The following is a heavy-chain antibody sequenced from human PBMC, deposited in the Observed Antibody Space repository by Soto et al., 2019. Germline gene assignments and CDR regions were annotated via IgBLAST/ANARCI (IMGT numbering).Heavy chain of an antibody. D-gene: IGHD3-22*01. CDR3: GREGYYYDSSGYRWFDP. Sequence: SETLSLTCTVSGGSISSYYWSWIRQPPGKGLEWIGYIYYSGSTNYNPSLKSRVTISVDTSKNQFSLKLSSVTAADTAVYYCGREGYYYDSSGYRWFDPWGQGTLVTVSS. CDR1: GGSISSYY. V-gene: IGHV4-59*01. CDR2: IYYSGST. J-gene: IGHJ5*02.